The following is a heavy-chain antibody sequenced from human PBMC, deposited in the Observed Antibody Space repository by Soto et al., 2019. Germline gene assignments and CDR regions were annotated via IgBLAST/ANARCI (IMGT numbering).Heavy chain of an antibody. V-gene: IGHV4-4*02. D-gene: IGHD1-1*01. Sequence: QVQLQESGPGLVKPSGTLSLTCAVSGGSISSSNWWSWVRQPPGKGLEWIGEIYHSGSVDYNPSLKSRLTISVDRSKNQFSLRLSSVTAADTAVYYCARVLMENRGGAYGMDVWGQGTTVTVSS. CDR1: GGSISSSNW. CDR3: ARVLMENRGGAYGMDV. CDR2: IYHSGSV. J-gene: IGHJ6*02.